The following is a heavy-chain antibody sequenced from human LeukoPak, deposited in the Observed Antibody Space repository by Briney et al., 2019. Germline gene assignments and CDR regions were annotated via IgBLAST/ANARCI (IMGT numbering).Heavy chain of an antibody. CDR1: GVIISSYA. CDR3: AILSWDGRGSFY. J-gene: IGHJ4*02. CDR2: IRSNGENT. V-gene: IGHV3-23*01. D-gene: IGHD2/OR15-2a*01. Sequence: GGSLRLSCAASGVIISSYAMSWVRQAPGKGLEWVSAIRSNGENTYYADSVRGRFTISRDNSRGTLSLQMNSLRADDTAVYFCAILSWDGRGSFYWGQGTLVSVSS.